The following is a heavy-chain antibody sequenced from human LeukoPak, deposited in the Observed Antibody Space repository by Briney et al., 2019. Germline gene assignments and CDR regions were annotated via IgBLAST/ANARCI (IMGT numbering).Heavy chain of an antibody. D-gene: IGHD1-7*01. CDR1: GSIXTSYX. V-gene: IGHV5-51*01. CDR2: IYPGCSDT. Sequence: GSIXTSYXXXGVRQLPGKGLXWIRIIYPGCSDTRYSPSFQGQVTISADKSISTAYLQWSSLKASDTAMYYCASLIGNYYFDYWGQGTLVTVSS. CDR3: ASLIGNYYFDY. J-gene: IGHJ4*02.